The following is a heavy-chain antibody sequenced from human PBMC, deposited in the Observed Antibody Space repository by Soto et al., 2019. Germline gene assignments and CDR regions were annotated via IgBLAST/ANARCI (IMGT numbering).Heavy chain of an antibody. J-gene: IGHJ4*02. D-gene: IGHD3-10*01. CDR2: ISGSGGST. CDR1: GFTFSSYA. CDR3: AATAGHEYYFDY. V-gene: IGHV3-23*01. Sequence: EVQLLESGGGLVQPGGSLRLSCAASGFTFSSYAMSWVRQAPGKGLEWVSAISGSGGSTYYADSVKGRFTISSDNSKNTLYLQMNSLRAEDTAVYYCAATAGHEYYFDYWGQGTLVTVSS.